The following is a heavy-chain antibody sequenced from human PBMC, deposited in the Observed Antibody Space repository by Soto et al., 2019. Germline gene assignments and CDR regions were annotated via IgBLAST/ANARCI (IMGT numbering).Heavy chain of an antibody. Sequence: GGSLRLSCAASGFTFSSYAMSWVRQAPGKGLEWVSAISGSGGSTYYADSVKGRFTISRDNSKNKLYLQMNSLRAEDTAVYYCAKDQRAIAAAGEFDYWGQGTLVTVSS. D-gene: IGHD6-13*01. J-gene: IGHJ4*02. CDR1: GFTFSSYA. CDR3: AKDQRAIAAAGEFDY. CDR2: ISGSGGST. V-gene: IGHV3-23*01.